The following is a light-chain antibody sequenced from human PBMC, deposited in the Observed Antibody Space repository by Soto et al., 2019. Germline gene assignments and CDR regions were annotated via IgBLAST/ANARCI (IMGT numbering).Light chain of an antibody. CDR1: SSNIGGNY. CDR3: AAWDDSLSGVV. J-gene: IGLJ2*01. Sequence: QSVLTQPPSASGTPGQRVSISCSGSSSNIGGNYVYWYQQLPGTAPTLLIYRNNQRPSGVPDRFSGSKSGTSASLAISGLRSEDEADYYCAAWDDSLSGVVFGGGTKLTVL. V-gene: IGLV1-47*01. CDR2: RNN.